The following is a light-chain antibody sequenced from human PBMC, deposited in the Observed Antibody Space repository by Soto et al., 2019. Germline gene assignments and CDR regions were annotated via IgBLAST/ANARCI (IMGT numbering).Light chain of an antibody. J-gene: IGKJ1*01. CDR3: QHIYSTPWT. CDR1: QGISTY. CDR2: AAS. V-gene: IGKV1-39*01. Sequence: DIQINKSPTSLSSSLRNRVTKTCRASQGISTYLNCYQQKPGNAPKLLIYAASSLQSGVPSRFSGSGSETDFTLTISSLQPEDFAAYSCQHIYSTPWTLGQGTKVDIK.